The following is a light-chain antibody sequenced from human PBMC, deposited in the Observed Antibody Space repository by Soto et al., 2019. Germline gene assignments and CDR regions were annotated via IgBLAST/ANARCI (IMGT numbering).Light chain of an antibody. CDR3: HVWDSGSDQGI. Sequence: SYELTQPPSVSVAPGQTARITCGGNNIGAKSVHWYQQKPGQAPVLVVYDDSARPSGIPARFSGSNSGNTATLTVSRVEGGDEADYYCHVWDSGSDQGIFGGGTKVTVL. J-gene: IGLJ2*01. CDR1: NIGAKS. V-gene: IGLV3-21*02. CDR2: DDS.